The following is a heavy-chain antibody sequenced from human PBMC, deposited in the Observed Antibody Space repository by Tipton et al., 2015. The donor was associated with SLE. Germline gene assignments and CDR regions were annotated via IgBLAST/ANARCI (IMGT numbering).Heavy chain of an antibody. Sequence: QSGAEVKKPGASVKVSCKASGYNFTSYSLHWVRQAPGQGLEWMGIIIPRGVSTRYAQKFQGRVSMTRDTSTNTVYMELSSLRPEDTAVYYCARGGPYQRLPLCMDVWGKGTTVTVSS. J-gene: IGHJ6*03. V-gene: IGHV1-46*01. D-gene: IGHD2-2*01. CDR1: GYNFTSYS. CDR2: IIPRGVST. CDR3: ARGGPYQRLPLCMDV.